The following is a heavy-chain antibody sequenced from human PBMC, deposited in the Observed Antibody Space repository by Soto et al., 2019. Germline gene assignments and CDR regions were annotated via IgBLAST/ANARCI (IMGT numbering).Heavy chain of an antibody. CDR1: GFSSSDNF. CDR3: AGSTYVPYYFDY. J-gene: IGHJ4*01. Sequence: GGSLRLSCAASGFSSSDNFMNWLRQAPGKGLEWVSYISRSGDTTYYAGSVGGRFTISRDNAKNSLYLQMNSLRAEDTAVYYCAGSTYVPYYFDYWGHGTLVTVS. V-gene: IGHV3-11*01. CDR2: ISRSGDTT. D-gene: IGHD3-16*01.